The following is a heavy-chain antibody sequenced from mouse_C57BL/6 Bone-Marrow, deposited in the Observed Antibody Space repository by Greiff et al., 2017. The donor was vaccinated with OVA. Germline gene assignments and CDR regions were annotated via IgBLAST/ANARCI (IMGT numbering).Heavy chain of an antibody. CDR1: GYSITSGYY. J-gene: IGHJ1*03. V-gene: IGHV3-6*01. CDR2: ISYDGSN. D-gene: IGHD2-1*01. Sequence: EVQLVESGPGLVKPSQSLSLTCSVTGYSITSGYYWNWIRQFPGNKLEWMGYISYDGSNKYNPSLKNRISITRDTSKNQFFLKLNSVTTEDTATYYCASPTLLFRYFDVWGTGTTVTVSS. CDR3: ASPTLLFRYFDV.